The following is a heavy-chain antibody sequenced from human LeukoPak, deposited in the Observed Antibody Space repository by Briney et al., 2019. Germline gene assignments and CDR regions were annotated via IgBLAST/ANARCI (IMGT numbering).Heavy chain of an antibody. Sequence: GASVKVSCKASGYTFTSYGISWVRQAPGQGLEWMGWISAYNGNTNYAQKLQGRVTMTTDTSTSTAYMELRSLRSDDTAVYYCARQLGRIAAAGTRVFGYWGQGTLVTVSS. D-gene: IGHD6-13*01. CDR1: GYTFTSYG. J-gene: IGHJ4*02. V-gene: IGHV1-18*01. CDR3: ARQLGRIAAAGTRVFGY. CDR2: ISAYNGNT.